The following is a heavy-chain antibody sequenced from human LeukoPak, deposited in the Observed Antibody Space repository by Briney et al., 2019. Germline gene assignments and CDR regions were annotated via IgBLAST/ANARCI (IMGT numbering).Heavy chain of an antibody. CDR2: VFSDGTT. D-gene: IGHD2-15*01. CDR1: GFTVSSNY. V-gene: IGHV3-66*01. J-gene: IGHJ6*02. Sequence: GGSLRLSCAASGFTVSSNYMNWVRQAPGKGLEWVSTVFSDGTTYYADSVKGRFTISRDKSKNTLYLQMSSVRDEDKAVYYCARDPRVDHSGMDVWGQGTTVTVSS. CDR3: ARDPRVDHSGMDV.